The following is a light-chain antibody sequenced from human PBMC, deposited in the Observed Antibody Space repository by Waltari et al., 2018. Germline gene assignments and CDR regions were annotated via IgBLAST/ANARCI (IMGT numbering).Light chain of an antibody. CDR1: FSNIGSNP. CDR2: SND. CDR3: AAWDDSMNAYVV. V-gene: IGLV1-44*01. J-gene: IGLJ2*01. Sequence: QSVLTQPPSASGTPGQRVTIPCSGSFSNIGSNPVNWYQQFPGTAPKLLLYSNDHRPSGVPDRFSGSKSGTSASLAISGLQSEDEADYYCAAWDDSMNAYVVFGGGTKLTVL.